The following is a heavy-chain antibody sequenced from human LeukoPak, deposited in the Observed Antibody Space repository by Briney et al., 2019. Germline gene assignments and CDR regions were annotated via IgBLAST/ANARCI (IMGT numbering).Heavy chain of an antibody. CDR2: IYPGDSDT. D-gene: IGHD1-1*01. CDR1: GYNFTSYW. Sequence: GGSLEISCKGSGYNFTSYWIGWVRPVPGKGLEWMGIIYPGDSDTRYSPSFQGQVTISADKSISTAYLQWSSLKASDTAMYYCACWNDAFDIWGQGTMVTVSS. V-gene: IGHV5-51*01. J-gene: IGHJ3*02. CDR3: ACWNDAFDI.